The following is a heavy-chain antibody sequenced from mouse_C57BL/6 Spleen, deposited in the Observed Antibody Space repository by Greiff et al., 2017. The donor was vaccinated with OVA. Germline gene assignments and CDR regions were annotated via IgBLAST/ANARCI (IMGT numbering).Heavy chain of an antibody. Sequence: EVKLQQSGPELVKSGASVKISCKASGYTFTDYYMNWVKQSHGKSLEWIGDINPNNGGTSYNQKFKGKATLTVDKSSSTAYMELRSLTSEDSAVYYCARTSSRQGYFDYWGQGTTLTVSS. CDR3: ARTSSRQGYFDY. J-gene: IGHJ2*01. CDR2: INPNNGGT. CDR1: GYTFTDYY. D-gene: IGHD1-1*01. V-gene: IGHV1-26*01.